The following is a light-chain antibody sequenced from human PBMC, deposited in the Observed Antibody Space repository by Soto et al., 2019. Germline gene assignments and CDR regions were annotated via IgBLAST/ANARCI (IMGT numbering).Light chain of an antibody. CDR3: ISYTSRQSYV. CDR2: AVS. Sequence: QSALTQPASVSGSPGQSITISCSGTSSDIGSYDHVAWYQQFPGKSPKLMIYAVSDRPSGVSDRFSGSKSGITASLTISGLQTEDEADYYCISYTSRQSYVFGTGTKVTVL. V-gene: IGLV2-14*01. J-gene: IGLJ1*01. CDR1: SSDIGSYDH.